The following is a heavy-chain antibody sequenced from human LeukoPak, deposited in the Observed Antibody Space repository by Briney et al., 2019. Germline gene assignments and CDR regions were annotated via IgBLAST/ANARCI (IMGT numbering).Heavy chain of an antibody. Sequence: ASVNVSCKASGYTFTVYYMHCVRQAPGQGLEWMGWINPNSGGTNYAQKFQGRFTMTRDTSISTAYMELSRLRSDDTAVYYCARTAPSGYSSGWSTSYYYYGMDVWGQGTTVTVSS. D-gene: IGHD6-19*01. J-gene: IGHJ6*02. CDR2: INPNSGGT. V-gene: IGHV1-2*02. CDR3: ARTAPSGYSSGWSTSYYYYGMDV. CDR1: GYTFTVYY.